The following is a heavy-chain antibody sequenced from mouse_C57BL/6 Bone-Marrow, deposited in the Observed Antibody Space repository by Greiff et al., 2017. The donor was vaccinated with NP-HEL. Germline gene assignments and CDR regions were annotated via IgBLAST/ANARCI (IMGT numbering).Heavy chain of an antibody. CDR1: GLNTKDDY. D-gene: IGHD1-1*01. CDR3: TTGYGSSWGFAY. V-gene: IGHV14-4*01. CDR2: IDPENGDT. J-gene: IGHJ3*01. Sequence: VQLQPSGAELVRPGASVKLSCTASGLNTKDDYMHWVKQRPEHGLEWIGWIDPENGDTEYASKFQGKATITADTSANTAYLQLSSLTSEDTAVYYGTTGYGSSWGFAYWGQGTRVTGSA.